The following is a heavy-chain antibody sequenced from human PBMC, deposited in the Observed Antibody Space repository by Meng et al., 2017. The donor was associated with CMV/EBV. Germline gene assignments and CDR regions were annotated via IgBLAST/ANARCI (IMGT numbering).Heavy chain of an antibody. V-gene: IGHV4-30-4*08. Sequence: QVHMQKSGPGLVKPSHTLSLTCTVSGGSISSGDYYWSWIRQPPGKGLEWIGYIYYSGSTYYNPSLKSRVTISVDTSKNQFSLKLSSVTAADTAVYYCARDNRRGGVDYWGQGALVTVSS. CDR2: IYYSGST. J-gene: IGHJ4*02. CDR3: ARDNRRGGVDY. CDR1: GGSISSGDYY. D-gene: IGHD2-8*02.